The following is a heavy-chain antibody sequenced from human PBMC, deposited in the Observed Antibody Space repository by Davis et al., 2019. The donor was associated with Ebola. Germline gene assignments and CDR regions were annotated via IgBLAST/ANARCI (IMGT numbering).Heavy chain of an antibody. D-gene: IGHD3-16*01. V-gene: IGHV4-59*08. CDR3: ASLKYAYLFFEY. CDR2: IYYTGST. J-gene: IGHJ4*02. CDR1: GGSISTFY. Sequence: PSETLSLTCTFSGGSISTFYGTWIRQRPGKGLEWIGHIYYTGSTNYNPSLKSRVTISIDTSKSQFSLKLSSVNAADTAVYYCASLKYAYLFFEYWGQGAPVTVSS.